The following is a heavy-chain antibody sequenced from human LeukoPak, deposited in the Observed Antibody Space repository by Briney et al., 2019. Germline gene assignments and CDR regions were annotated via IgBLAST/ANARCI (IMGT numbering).Heavy chain of an antibody. D-gene: IGHD6-13*01. CDR3: AKDITKYIAAASDY. Sequence: GRSLRLSCAASGFTFSSYGMHWVRQAPGKGLEWVAVISYDGSNKYYADSVKGRFTISRDNSKNTLYLQMNSLRAEDTAVYYCAKDITKYIAAASDYWGQGTLVTVSS. J-gene: IGHJ4*02. CDR1: GFTFSSYG. CDR2: ISYDGSNK. V-gene: IGHV3-30*18.